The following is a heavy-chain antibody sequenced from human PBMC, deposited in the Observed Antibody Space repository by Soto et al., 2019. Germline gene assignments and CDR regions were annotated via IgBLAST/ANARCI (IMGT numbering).Heavy chain of an antibody. J-gene: IGHJ5*02. D-gene: IGHD3-22*01. CDR3: ARDMTYYYDSSGYYQKNNWFDP. CDR2: IYNNGGA. CDR1: GDSISGGGYY. Sequence: SETLSLTCIVSGDSISGGGYYWSWIRHRPGGGLEWLGYIYNNGGAFYSPSLKSRIAISIDTSRNHFSLNLTSVTAADTAVYYCARDMTYYYDSSGYYQKNNWFDPWGQGTLVTVAS. V-gene: IGHV4-31*03.